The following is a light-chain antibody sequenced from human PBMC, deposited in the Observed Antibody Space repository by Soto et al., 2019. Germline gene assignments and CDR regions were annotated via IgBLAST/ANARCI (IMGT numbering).Light chain of an antibody. V-gene: IGKV1-9*01. CDR3: QQLNSYPLT. CDR1: QGISSY. CDR2: AAS. Sequence: DIQLTQSPSFLSASVGDRVTITCRASQGISSYLAWYQQKPGKAPNLLIYAASSLQSGVPSRFSGSGSGTEFTLTISGLQPEYFASYYCQQLNSYPLTFGGGTKVESK. J-gene: IGKJ4*01.